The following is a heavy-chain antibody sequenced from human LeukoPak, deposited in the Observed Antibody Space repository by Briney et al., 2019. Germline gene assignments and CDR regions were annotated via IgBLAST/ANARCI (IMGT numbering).Heavy chain of an antibody. J-gene: IGHJ6*02. CDR2: IYHSGST. Sequence: SETLSLTCAVSGGPISSSNWWSWVRQPPGKGLEWIGEIYHSGSTNYNPSLKSRVTISVDKSKNQFSLKLSSVTAADTAVYYCARDTREYQLLLDYYCYYGMDVWGQGTTVTVSS. CDR3: ARDTREYQLLLDYYCYYGMDV. V-gene: IGHV4-4*02. CDR1: GGPISSSNW. D-gene: IGHD2-2*01.